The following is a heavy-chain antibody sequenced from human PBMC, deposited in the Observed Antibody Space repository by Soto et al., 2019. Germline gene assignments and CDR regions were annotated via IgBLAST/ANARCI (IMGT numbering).Heavy chain of an antibody. V-gene: IGHV4-59*12. J-gene: IGHJ6*02. Sequence: SETLSLTCTVSGGSIRSYCWTWIRQPPGEGLEWIGCICNSGSTNYNPSLKSRVTISVDTQMNQFSLQLSSVTVADTAVYYCARVSIGDSSGYYYHGMDVWGQGTTVTVSS. D-gene: IGHD3-22*01. CDR2: ICNSGST. CDR1: GGSIRSYC. CDR3: ARVSIGDSSGYYYHGMDV.